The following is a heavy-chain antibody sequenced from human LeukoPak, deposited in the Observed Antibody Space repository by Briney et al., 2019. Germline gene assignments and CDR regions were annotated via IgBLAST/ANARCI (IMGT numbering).Heavy chain of an antibody. J-gene: IGHJ5*02. CDR3: AGGIGYATSPADH. D-gene: IGHD6-13*01. CDR1: GYSIRSDYY. Sequence: RSETLSLTCTVSGYSIRSDYYWGWIRQPPGKGLEWIGSIYHSGSTYYNPSLKSRVTMSLDTSKNHFSLSLNSVTAADTAVYFCAGGIGYATSPADHLGQGTLVIVSS. V-gene: IGHV4-38-2*02. CDR2: IYHSGST.